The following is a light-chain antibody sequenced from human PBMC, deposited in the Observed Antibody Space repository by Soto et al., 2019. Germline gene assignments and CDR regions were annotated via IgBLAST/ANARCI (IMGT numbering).Light chain of an antibody. V-gene: IGLV2-23*02. CDR2: EVT. Sequence: QSALTQPASVSGSPGQSITISGTGTRSDVGSYNLVSWYQQYPGKAPKLMIYEVTKRPSGVSNRFSGSKSGNTASLTISGLQAEDEADYYCCSYAGSSTFVVFGGGTKLTVL. CDR1: RSDVGSYNL. CDR3: CSYAGSSTFVV. J-gene: IGLJ2*01.